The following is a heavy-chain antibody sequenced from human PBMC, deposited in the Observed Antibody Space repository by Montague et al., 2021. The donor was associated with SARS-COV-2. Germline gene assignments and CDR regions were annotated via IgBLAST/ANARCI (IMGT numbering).Heavy chain of an antibody. CDR2: INHSGSA. Sequence: SETLSLTCAVYSGSFSDFYWSWIRRSPGKGLEWIGVINHSGSATYYPSLTVRVTLSIYTSKNQISLTLKSVSPADTAVSYCSRGQVTFSEVLIFIPAAGHLDGWGQGTSVTVSS. CDR1: SGSFSDFY. J-gene: IGHJ6*02. V-gene: IGHV4-34*01. D-gene: IGHD3-3*01. CDR3: SRGQVTFSEVLIFIPAAGHLDG.